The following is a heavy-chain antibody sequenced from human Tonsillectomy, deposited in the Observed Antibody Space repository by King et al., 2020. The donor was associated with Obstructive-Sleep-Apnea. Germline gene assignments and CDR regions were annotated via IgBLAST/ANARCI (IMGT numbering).Heavy chain of an antibody. J-gene: IGHJ3*02. CDR3: ARPAYCGGDCYSYGAFDI. V-gene: IGHV4-39*07. CDR1: GGSISSSTYY. CDR2: IYYSGST. Sequence: QLQESGPGLVKPSETLSLTCTVSGGSISSSTYYWGWIRQPPGKGLEWIGSIYYSGSTYYNPSLKSRVTVSVDTSKNQFSLKLNSVTAADTAVYYCARPAYCGGDCYSYGAFDIWGPGTLVTVSS. D-gene: IGHD2-21*02.